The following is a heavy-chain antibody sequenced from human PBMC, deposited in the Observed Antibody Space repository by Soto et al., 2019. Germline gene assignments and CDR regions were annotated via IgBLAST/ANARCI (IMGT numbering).Heavy chain of an antibody. Sequence: LYLTCTVSDGSISSRSDYWGWVRQPPGKGLEWIGSIYYSGSTYYNPSLKSRVTISVDTSKNQFSLKLSSVTAADTAVYYCARSIWATAMVKDLYSYYGMDVWGQGTTVT. J-gene: IGHJ6*02. D-gene: IGHD5-18*01. CDR3: ARSIWATAMVKDLYSYYGMDV. CDR2: IYYSGST. V-gene: IGHV4-39*01. CDR1: DGSISSRSDY.